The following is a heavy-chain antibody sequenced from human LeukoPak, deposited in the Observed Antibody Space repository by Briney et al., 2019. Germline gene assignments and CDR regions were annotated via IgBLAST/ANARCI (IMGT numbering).Heavy chain of an antibody. CDR1: GGSISSSSYY. D-gene: IGHD2-15*01. CDR3: ARSVEGYCSGGSCYSYYYYMDV. V-gene: IGHV4-39*07. J-gene: IGHJ6*03. CDR2: IYYSGST. Sequence: KASETLSLTCTVSGGSISSSSYYWGWIRQPPGKGLEWIGSIYYSGSTYYNPSLKSRVAISVDTSKNRFSLKLSSVTAADTAVYYCARSVEGYCSGGSCYSYYYYMDVWGKGTTVTVSS.